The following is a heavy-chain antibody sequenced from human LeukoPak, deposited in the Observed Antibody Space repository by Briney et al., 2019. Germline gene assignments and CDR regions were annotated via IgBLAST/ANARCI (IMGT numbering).Heavy chain of an antibody. CDR2: IYTSGST. D-gene: IGHD3-22*01. J-gene: IGHJ4*02. CDR3: ARGASDYYDSRDYFDY. Sequence: SETLSLTCTVSGGSISSYYWSWIRQPAGKGLEWIGRIYTSGSTNYNPSLKSRVTMSVDTSKNQFSLKLSSVTAADTAVYYCARGASDYYDSRDYFDYWGQGTLVTVSS. V-gene: IGHV4-4*07. CDR1: GGSISSYY.